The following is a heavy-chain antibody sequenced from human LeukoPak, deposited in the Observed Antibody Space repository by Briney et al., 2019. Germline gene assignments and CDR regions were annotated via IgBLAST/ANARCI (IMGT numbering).Heavy chain of an antibody. D-gene: IGHD3-10*01. CDR3: AKDRGSGRVRGVIINY. CDR2: ITSDGSST. V-gene: IGHV3-74*01. CDR1: GFTFSSYW. J-gene: IGHJ4*02. Sequence: PGGSLRLSCEASGFTFSSYWMHWVRQAPGKGLVWVSRITSDGSSTIYADSVKGRFTISRDNSKNTLYLQMNSLRAEDTAVYYCAKDRGSGRVRGVIINYWGQGTLVTVSS.